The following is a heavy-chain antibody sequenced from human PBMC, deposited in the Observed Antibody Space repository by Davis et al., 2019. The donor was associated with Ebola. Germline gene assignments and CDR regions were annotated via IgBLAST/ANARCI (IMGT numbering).Heavy chain of an antibody. CDR2: IGSGGSPI. CDR3: ARDLGGWEGY. Sequence: GGSLRLSCAASGFTFSGYSMNWVRQAPGKGLEWVSYIGSGGSPIYYADSVRGRFTISRDNAENSLYLQMNSVRAEDTAVYYCARDLGGWEGYWGQGTLVTVSS. D-gene: IGHD1-26*01. J-gene: IGHJ4*02. CDR1: GFTFSGYS. V-gene: IGHV3-48*04.